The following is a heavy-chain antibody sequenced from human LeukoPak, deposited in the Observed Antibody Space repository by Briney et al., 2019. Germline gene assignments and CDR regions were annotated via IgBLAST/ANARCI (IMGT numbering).Heavy chain of an antibody. D-gene: IGHD3-10*01. CDR3: ARPYYYGSGSYYTSIDY. CDR2: IKGDGSEL. J-gene: IGHJ4*02. V-gene: IGHV3-7*01. CDR1: GFTFSRYW. Sequence: GGSLRLSCAASGFTFSRYWMNWVRQAPGKGLEWVATIKGDGSELAYVDSVKGRFTISRDSSKNTLYLQMNSLRAEDTAVYYCARPYYYGSGSYYTSIDYWGQGTLVTVSS.